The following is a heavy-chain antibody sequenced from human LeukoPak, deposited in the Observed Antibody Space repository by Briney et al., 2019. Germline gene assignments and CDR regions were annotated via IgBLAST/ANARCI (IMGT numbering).Heavy chain of an antibody. Sequence: ASVKVSCKASGYTFTSYDINWVRQATGQGLEWMGWMNPNSGNTGYAQKFQGRVTITRNTSISTAYMELSSLRSEDTAVYYCATGNIGYCSSTSCPKGMDVWGKGTTVTVSS. V-gene: IGHV1-8*03. CDR3: ATGNIGYCSSTSCPKGMDV. J-gene: IGHJ6*03. CDR2: MNPNSGNT. D-gene: IGHD2-2*01. CDR1: GYTFTSYD.